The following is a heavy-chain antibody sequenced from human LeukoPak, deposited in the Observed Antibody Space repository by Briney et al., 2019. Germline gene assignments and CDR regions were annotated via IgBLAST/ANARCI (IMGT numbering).Heavy chain of an antibody. D-gene: IGHD6-13*01. Sequence: PGGSLRLSCAASGFTFSSYAMSWVRQAPGKGLEWVSAISGSGGSTYYADSVKGRFTISRDNSKNTLYLQMNSLRAEDTAVYYCAKDKSSGYSSSRYVSDWGQGTLVTVSS. CDR1: GFTFSSYA. V-gene: IGHV3-23*01. CDR3: AKDKSSGYSSSRYVSD. J-gene: IGHJ4*02. CDR2: ISGSGGST.